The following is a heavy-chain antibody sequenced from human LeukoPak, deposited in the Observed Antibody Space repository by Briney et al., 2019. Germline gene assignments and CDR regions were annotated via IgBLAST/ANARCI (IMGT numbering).Heavy chain of an antibody. J-gene: IGHJ5*02. CDR3: ARGPDIVVVVAANPDIYCWFDP. V-gene: IGHV1-46*01. CDR1: GYTFTSYY. Sequence: APVKVSCKASGYTFTSYYMHWVRQAPGQGLEWMGIINPSGGSTSYAQKFQGRVTMTRDTSTSTVYMELSSLRSEDTAVYYCARGPDIVVVVAANPDIYCWFDPWGQGTLVTVSS. D-gene: IGHD2-15*01. CDR2: INPSGGST.